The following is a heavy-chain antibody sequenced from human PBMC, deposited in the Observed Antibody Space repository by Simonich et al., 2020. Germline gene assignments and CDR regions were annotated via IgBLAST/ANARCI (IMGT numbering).Heavy chain of an antibody. D-gene: IGHD5-12*01. V-gene: IGHV1-2*02. CDR1: GYTFTGYY. Sequence: QVQLVQSGAEVKKPGASVKVSCKASGYTFTGYYMHWVRQAPGQGLEWMGWINPNSGGTNLAQKFQGRVTMTRDTSISTAYMELSRLRSDDTAVYYCASSKLATIDYWGQGTLVTVSS. CDR3: ASSKLATIDY. CDR2: INPNSGGT. J-gene: IGHJ4*02.